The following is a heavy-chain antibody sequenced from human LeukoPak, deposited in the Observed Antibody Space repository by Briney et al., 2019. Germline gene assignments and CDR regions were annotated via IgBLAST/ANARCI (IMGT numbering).Heavy chain of an antibody. CDR3: ARDGSYGSETLYYFDY. V-gene: IGHV4-59*01. CDR2: IYYSGST. D-gene: IGHD3-10*01. J-gene: IGHJ4*02. Sequence: PSETLSLTCTVSGGSISSYYWSWIRQPPEKGLEWIGYIYYSGSTNYNPSLKSRVTISVDTSKNQFSLKLSSVTAADTAVYYCARDGSYGSETLYYFDYWGQGTLVTVSS. CDR1: GGSISSYY.